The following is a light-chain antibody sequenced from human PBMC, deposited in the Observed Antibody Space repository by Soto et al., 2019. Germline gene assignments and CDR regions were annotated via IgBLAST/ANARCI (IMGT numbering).Light chain of an antibody. CDR2: AAS. J-gene: IGKJ5*01. V-gene: IGKV1-39*01. Sequence: DIQMTQSPSSLSASVGDSVTITCRASQNIKTYLNWYQQKPGKAPKLLIYAASTLQSGVPSRFSGSKSGTDFTLTISSLQPEDFATYYCQQSYSSPITFGQGTRLEIK. CDR1: QNIKTY. CDR3: QQSYSSPIT.